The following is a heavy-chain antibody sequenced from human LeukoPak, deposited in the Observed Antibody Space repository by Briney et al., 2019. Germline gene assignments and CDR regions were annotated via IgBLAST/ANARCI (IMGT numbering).Heavy chain of an antibody. D-gene: IGHD3-22*01. CDR1: GFTFSTYA. Sequence: SGGSLRLSCAASGFTFSTYAMHWLRQAPGKGLEWVAVISYDGSNKYYADSVKGRFTISRDNSKNTLYLQMNSLRAEDTAVYYCAKDRYDSSGYLFDYWGQGTLVTVSS. CDR2: ISYDGSNK. V-gene: IGHV3-30*18. CDR3: AKDRYDSSGYLFDY. J-gene: IGHJ4*02.